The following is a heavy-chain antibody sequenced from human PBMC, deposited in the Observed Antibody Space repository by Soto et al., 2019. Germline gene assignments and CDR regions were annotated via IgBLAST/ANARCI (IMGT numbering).Heavy chain of an antibody. D-gene: IGHD7-27*01. J-gene: IGHJ4*02. V-gene: IGHV4-34*01. Sequence: QVQLQQWGAGLLKPSETLSLTCAVYGGSFSGYYWNWIRQPPGKGLEWIGEINHSGSTNYNPSLKSRVTGSVDTSKNQFSLKLSSVTAADTAVYYCARGWGRIFDYWGQGTRVTVSS. CDR3: ARGWGRIFDY. CDR2: INHSGST. CDR1: GGSFSGYY.